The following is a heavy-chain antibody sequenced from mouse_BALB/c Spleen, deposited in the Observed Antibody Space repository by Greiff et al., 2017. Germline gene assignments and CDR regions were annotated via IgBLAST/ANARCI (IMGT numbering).Heavy chain of an antibody. J-gene: IGHJ2*01. CDR2: IDPENGDT. V-gene: IGHV14-4*02. Sequence: VQLQQSGAELVRSGASVKLSCTASGFNIKDYYMHWVKQRPEQGLEWIGWIDPENGDTEYAPTFQGKATMTAVTSTSTAYMELSSLTNEDSAVYYCTRSDYDEGFDYWGQGTTLTVSS. D-gene: IGHD2-4*01. CDR1: GFNIKDYY. CDR3: TRSDYDEGFDY.